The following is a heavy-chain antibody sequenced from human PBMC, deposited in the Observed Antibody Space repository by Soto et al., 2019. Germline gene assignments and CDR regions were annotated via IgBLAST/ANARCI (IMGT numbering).Heavy chain of an antibody. CDR2: INHLGST. D-gene: IGHD3-9*01. V-gene: IGHV4-34*01. CDR1: GGSFGAYY. J-gene: IGHJ4*02. CDR3: ARGTNLRCFD. Sequence: QVQLQQWGAGLLKPSETLSLTCAAYGGSFGAYYWTWIRQPPGKGLEWIGEINHLGSTNYNPSLERRVTISVDTSQHQFSLKLSSVTAADTAVYYCARGTNLRCFDWGQGTLVTVSS.